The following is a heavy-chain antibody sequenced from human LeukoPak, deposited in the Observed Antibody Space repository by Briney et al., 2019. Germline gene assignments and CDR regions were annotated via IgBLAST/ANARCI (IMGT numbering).Heavy chain of an antibody. CDR3: ARVSCGGDCFSATNAFDI. J-gene: IGHJ3*02. CDR2: IRYSGST. V-gene: IGHV4-59*01. CDR1: GGSISSYY. Sequence: SGTLSLTCSVSGGSISSYYWSWIRQPPGKGLEWIGDIRYSGSTNYNPSLKSRVTISVDTSKNQFSLKLSSVTAADTAVHYCARVSCGGDCFSATNAFDIWGQGTVVTVSS. D-gene: IGHD2-21*02.